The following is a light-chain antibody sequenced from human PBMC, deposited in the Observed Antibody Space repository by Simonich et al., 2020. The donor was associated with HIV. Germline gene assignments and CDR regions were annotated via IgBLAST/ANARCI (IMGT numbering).Light chain of an antibody. CDR2: ADN. J-gene: IGLJ3*02. CDR1: SSNIGSNY. Sequence: QSVLTQPPSASGTPGQRVTISCSGSSSNIGSNYVYWYQPLPGTAPKLLIHADNNRPSGVPDRFSGSKSGTSASLAITGLRAEDEADYYCQSYDSSLSGWVFGGGTRVTVL. V-gene: IGLV1-40*01. CDR3: QSYDSSLSGWV.